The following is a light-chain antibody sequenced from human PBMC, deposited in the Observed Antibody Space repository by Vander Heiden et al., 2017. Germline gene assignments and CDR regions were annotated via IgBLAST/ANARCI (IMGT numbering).Light chain of an antibody. J-gene: IGKJ1*01. CDR1: QSISSW. CDR2: KAS. Sequence: IQMTQSPSTLSASVGDRGTITCRASQSISSWLAWYQQKPGEAPKLLIYKASSLESGVPSRFSGSGSGTEFTLTISSLQPDDFATYYCQQYNSYSWTFGQGTKVKIK. V-gene: IGKV1-5*03. CDR3: QQYNSYSWT.